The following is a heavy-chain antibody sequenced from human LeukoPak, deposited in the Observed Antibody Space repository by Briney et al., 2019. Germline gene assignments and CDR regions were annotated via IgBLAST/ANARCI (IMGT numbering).Heavy chain of an antibody. V-gene: IGHV1-8*03. J-gene: IGHJ4*02. Sequence: ASAKVSCKASGYTFSSCDINWVRQATGQGLEWMGSMNPNSGNTVYAQKFQGRVTITRNTSISTAYMELSSLRSEDTAVYYCARFITMIVVVLLWGYYFDYWGQGTLVTVSS. D-gene: IGHD3-22*01. CDR1: GYTFSSCD. CDR3: ARFITMIVVVLLWGYYFDY. CDR2: MNPNSGNT.